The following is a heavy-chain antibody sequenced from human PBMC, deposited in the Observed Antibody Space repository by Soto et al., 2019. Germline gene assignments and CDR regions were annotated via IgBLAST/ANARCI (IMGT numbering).Heavy chain of an antibody. Sequence: PGGSLRLSCAASGFTFSSYWMSWVRQAPGKGLEWVANIKQDGSEKYYVDSVKGRFTISRDNAKNSLYLQMNSLRAEDTAVYYCASFPLGLGERHLDYWGQGTLVTVSS. CDR1: GFTFSSYW. CDR2: IKQDGSEK. CDR3: ASFPLGLGERHLDY. V-gene: IGHV3-7*01. D-gene: IGHD3-16*01. J-gene: IGHJ4*02.